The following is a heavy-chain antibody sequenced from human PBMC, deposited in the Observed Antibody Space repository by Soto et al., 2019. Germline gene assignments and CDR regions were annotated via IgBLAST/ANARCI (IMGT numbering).Heavy chain of an antibody. CDR2: INPSGGST. Sequence: GASVKVSCKASGYTFTSYYMHWVRQAPGQGLEWMGMINPSGGSTSYAQKFQGRVTMTRDTSTSTVYMELSSLRSEDTAVYYCARDGGVDTAKVTDWFDPWGQGTLVTVSS. CDR3: ARDGGVDTAKVTDWFDP. J-gene: IGHJ5*02. V-gene: IGHV1-46*01. CDR1: GYTFTSYY. D-gene: IGHD5-18*01.